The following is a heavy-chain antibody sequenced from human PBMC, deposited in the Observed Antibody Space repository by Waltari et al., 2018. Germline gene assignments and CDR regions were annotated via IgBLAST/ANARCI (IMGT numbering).Heavy chain of an antibody. D-gene: IGHD6-13*01. Sequence: EVHLVESGGGLVQPGGSLRLCGVAAGFTLRGYEMNWVRQAPGKGMEWISYISSTGDTIYYADSVKGRFTISRDNAKNTLYLQMKRLRADDTALYYCARGIAADGGGGYWGQGILVTVSS. CDR1: GFTLRGYE. CDR3: ARGIAADGGGGY. V-gene: IGHV3-48*03. CDR2: ISSTGDTI. J-gene: IGHJ4*02.